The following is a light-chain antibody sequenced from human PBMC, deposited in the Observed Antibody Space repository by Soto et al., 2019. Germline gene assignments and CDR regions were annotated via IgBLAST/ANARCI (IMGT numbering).Light chain of an antibody. CDR2: EVN. CDR3: CSYAGNSTLV. J-gene: IGLJ2*01. CDR1: SSDVGSYNL. V-gene: IGLV2-23*02. Sequence: QSALTQPASVSGSPGQSITISCTGTSSDVGSYNLVSWYQQHPGKAPKLMIYEVNKRPSGVSNRFSGSKSGNTASLTISGLQAEYEADYYCCSYAGNSTLVFGGGTKLTVL.